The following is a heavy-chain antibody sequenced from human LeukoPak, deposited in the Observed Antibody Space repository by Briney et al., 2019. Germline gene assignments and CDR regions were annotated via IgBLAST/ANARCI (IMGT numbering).Heavy chain of an antibody. J-gene: IGHJ4*02. D-gene: IGHD1-26*01. CDR3: TTDSGPPSGYFDY. V-gene: IGHV3-15*01. CDR2: IKSQPDGGTT. CDR1: GFTFSSYA. Sequence: PGGSLRLSCAASGFTFSSYAMSWVRQAPGKGLEWVGHIKSQPDGGTTDYAAPVKGRFTISRDDSKNTLYLQMNSLKTEDTAVYYCTTDSGPPSGYFDYWGQGTLVTVSS.